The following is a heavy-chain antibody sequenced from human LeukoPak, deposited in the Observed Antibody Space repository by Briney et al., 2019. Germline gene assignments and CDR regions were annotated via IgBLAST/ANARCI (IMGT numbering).Heavy chain of an antibody. Sequence: GASVKVSCKASGYRFPSYYIHWVRQAPGQGLEWMGWINPNNGATKYAQKFQGGVTLTTDTSLTTVFMELTWLTSDDTATYYCARDHGTDGTTFTLNFDCWGQGTPVTVSS. CDR2: INPNNGAT. CDR3: ARDHGTDGTTFTLNFDC. J-gene: IGHJ4*02. V-gene: IGHV1-2*02. CDR1: GYRFPSYY. D-gene: IGHD1-1*01.